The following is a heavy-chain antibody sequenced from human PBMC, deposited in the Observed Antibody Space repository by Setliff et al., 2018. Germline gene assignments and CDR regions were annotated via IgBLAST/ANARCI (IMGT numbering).Heavy chain of an antibody. CDR3: AKGGTYRYFDF. D-gene: IGHD1-1*01. Sequence: SETLSLTCTVSGGPFSGASIWSWIRQPPGKGLEFIGYVYHSGTAKYDPSLDSRAIKTVDASKNEISLKFKSVTAADTAVYYCAKGGTYRYFDFWGQGALVTVSS. V-gene: IGHV4-59*01. CDR2: VYHSGTA. J-gene: IGHJ4*02. CDR1: GGPFSGAS.